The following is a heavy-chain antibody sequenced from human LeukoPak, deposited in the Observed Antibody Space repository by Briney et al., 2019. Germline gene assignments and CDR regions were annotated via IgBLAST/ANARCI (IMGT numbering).Heavy chain of an antibody. D-gene: IGHD3-22*01. V-gene: IGHV4-39*07. J-gene: IGHJ5*02. CDR1: GGSISTRSKY. Sequence: SETLSLTCSVSGGSISTRSKYWGWIRQPPGKGLEWIVRIYTTGSTSYNPSLRSRVTMSVDTSKNQFSLKMTSVTAADTAVYYCARGLYYDSRGWFDPWGQGTLVTVSS. CDR2: IYTTGST. CDR3: ARGLYYDSRGWFDP.